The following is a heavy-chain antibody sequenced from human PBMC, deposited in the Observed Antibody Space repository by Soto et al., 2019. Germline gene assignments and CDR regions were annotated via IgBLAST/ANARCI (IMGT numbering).Heavy chain of an antibody. CDR1: GYSISSGYY. CDR3: ARVGPCVPYYYDSSPYTFENWFDP. J-gene: IGHJ5*02. CDR2: IYHGGST. V-gene: IGHV4-38-2*01. Sequence: PSETLSLTCAVSGYSISSGYYWGWLRQPPGKGLEWIGRIYHGGSTYYNPSLNSRVTLSIDMTNNNVSLILNTLTAADTAVYYCARVGPCVPYYYDSSPYTFENWFDPWGQGTLVTVSS. D-gene: IGHD3-22*01.